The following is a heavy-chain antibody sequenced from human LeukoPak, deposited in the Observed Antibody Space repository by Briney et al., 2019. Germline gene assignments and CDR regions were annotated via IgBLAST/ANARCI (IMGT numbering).Heavy chain of an antibody. CDR3: ARAYYYDSSGYLGY. CDR1: GFTFSSYA. D-gene: IGHD3-22*01. Sequence: GGSLRLSCAASGFTFSSYAMHWVRQAPGKGLEYVSAISSNGGSTYYANSVKGRSTISRDNSMNTLYLQMGSLRAEDMAVYYCARAYYYDSSGYLGYWGQGTLVTVSS. CDR2: ISSNGGST. J-gene: IGHJ4*02. V-gene: IGHV3-64*01.